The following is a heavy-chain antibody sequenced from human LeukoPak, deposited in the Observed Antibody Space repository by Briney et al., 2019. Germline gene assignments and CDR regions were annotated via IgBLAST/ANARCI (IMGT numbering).Heavy chain of an antibody. V-gene: IGHV3-21*01. J-gene: IGHJ6*03. CDR2: ITSSSTYI. CDR1: GFTFSSYS. D-gene: IGHD1-26*01. CDR3: ARDPYSGSYGNYYYYYMDV. Sequence: PGGSLRLSCAASGFTFSSYSMNWVRQAPGKGLEWVPSITSSSTYIYYADSVKGRFTISRDNARNSLFLQMNSLRVEDTAVYYCARDPYSGSYGNYYYYYMDVWGKGTTVTISS.